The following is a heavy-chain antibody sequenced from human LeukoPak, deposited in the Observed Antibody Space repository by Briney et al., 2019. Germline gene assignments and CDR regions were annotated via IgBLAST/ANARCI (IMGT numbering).Heavy chain of an antibody. D-gene: IGHD1-26*01. CDR2: ISGSGSNT. J-gene: IGHJ3*02. V-gene: IGHV3-23*01. Sequence: WVSAISGSGSNTYFADSVKGRFTISRDNSKDTLFLQMNSLRAEDTAIYYCAKIGSGSYSSIWGQGTMVTVSS. CDR3: AKIGSGSYSSI.